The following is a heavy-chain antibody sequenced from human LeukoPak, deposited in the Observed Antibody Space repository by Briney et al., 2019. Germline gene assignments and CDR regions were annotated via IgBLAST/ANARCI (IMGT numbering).Heavy chain of an antibody. CDR3: ARGGGSCYSCWFDP. Sequence: GASVTVSCKASGGTFSSYAISWVRQAPGQGLEWMGGIIPIFGTANYAQKFQGRVTITADESTSTAYMELSSLRSEDTAVYYCARGGGSCYSCWFDPWGQGTLVTVSS. V-gene: IGHV1-69*13. D-gene: IGHD2-15*01. J-gene: IGHJ5*02. CDR2: IIPIFGTA. CDR1: GGTFSSYA.